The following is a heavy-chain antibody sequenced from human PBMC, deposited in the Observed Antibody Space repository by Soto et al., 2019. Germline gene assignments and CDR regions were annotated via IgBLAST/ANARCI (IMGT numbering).Heavy chain of an antibody. CDR3: AKGSRGVAGFDY. V-gene: IGHV6-1*01. D-gene: IGHD6-19*01. CDR2: TYYRSKWYN. CDR1: GDSVSTNSAA. Sequence: SQTLSLTCAISGDSVSTNSAAWNWIRQSPSRGLEWLGRTYYRSKWYNDYAVSVKSRITIKPDTSKNQFSLQLNSVTPEDTGVYYCAKGSRGVAGFDYWGQGTLVTVSS. J-gene: IGHJ4*02.